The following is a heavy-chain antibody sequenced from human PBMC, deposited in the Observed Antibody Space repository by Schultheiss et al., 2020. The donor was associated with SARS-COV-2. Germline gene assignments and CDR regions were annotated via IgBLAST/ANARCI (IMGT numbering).Heavy chain of an antibody. CDR3: ARDLDSKGLYYMDV. D-gene: IGHD4-11*01. CDR2: TWYDGRNK. Sequence: GESLKISCAASGFTFSAYGMHWVRQAPGKGLEWVAVTWYDGRNKYYVDSVKGRFTISRDNSKNTLYLQMDSLRAEDTAVYYCARDLDSKGLYYMDVWGKGTTVTVSS. V-gene: IGHV3-33*01. J-gene: IGHJ6*03. CDR1: GFTFSAYG.